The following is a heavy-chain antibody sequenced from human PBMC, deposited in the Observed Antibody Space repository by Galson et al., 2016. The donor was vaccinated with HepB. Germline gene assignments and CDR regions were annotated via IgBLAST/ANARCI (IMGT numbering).Heavy chain of an antibody. CDR3: TTWLSHHFDY. D-gene: IGHD6-19*01. CDR1: GFTFRNYD. CDR2: IDSPTPNT. V-gene: IGHV3-23*01. Sequence: SLRLSCAASGFTFRNYDLSWVRRAPGKGLEWVSNIDSPTPNTHYADSVRGRFSIYRDNPRDTLYLQMDSLTAEDSAIYYCTTWLSHHFDYWGQGTRVTVSS. J-gene: IGHJ4*02.